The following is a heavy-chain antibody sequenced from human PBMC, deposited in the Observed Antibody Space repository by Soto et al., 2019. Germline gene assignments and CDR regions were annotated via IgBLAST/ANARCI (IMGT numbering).Heavy chain of an antibody. CDR1: GYTFTGYY. Sequence: ASVKVSCKASGYTFTGYYMHWVRQAPGQGLEWMGWINPNSGGTNYAQKFQGWVTMTRDTSISTAYMELSRLRSDDTAVYYCARDRGSSSSFWFDPWGQGTLVTVSS. CDR3: ARDRGSSSSFWFDP. D-gene: IGHD6-6*01. V-gene: IGHV1-2*04. CDR2: INPNSGGT. J-gene: IGHJ5*02.